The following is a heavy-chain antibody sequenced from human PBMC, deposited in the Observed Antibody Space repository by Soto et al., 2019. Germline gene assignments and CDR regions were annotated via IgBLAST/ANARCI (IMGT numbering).Heavy chain of an antibody. CDR1: GGTFNTYA. J-gene: IGHJ4*02. V-gene: IGHV1-69*19. D-gene: IGHD3-10*01. CDR3: AREVQVHTPAFVY. Sequence: QVQLVQSGAEMKEPGSSVKVSCQSSGGTFNTYAMNWVRQAPGQGPEWMGDISPMFGAANYAPKFQGRVTITADESTGTSYMQLSSLTSKDTALYFCAREVQVHTPAFVYWGQGTLVTVSS. CDR2: ISPMFGAA.